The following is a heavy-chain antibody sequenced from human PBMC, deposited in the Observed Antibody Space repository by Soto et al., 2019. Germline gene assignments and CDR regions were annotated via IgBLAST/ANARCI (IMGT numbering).Heavy chain of an antibody. CDR2: IYYSGST. V-gene: IGHV4-30-4*01. D-gene: IGHD1-26*01. CDR3: ARDPWGSDPNAFDI. J-gene: IGHJ3*02. CDR1: GGSISSGDYY. Sequence: QVPLQESGPGLVKPSQTLSLTCTVSGGSISSGDYYWSLIRQPPGKGLEWIGYIYYSGSTYYNPSLKSRVTISVDTSQNQFSLQLSSVTAADTAVYYCARDPWGSDPNAFDIWGQGTMVPVSS.